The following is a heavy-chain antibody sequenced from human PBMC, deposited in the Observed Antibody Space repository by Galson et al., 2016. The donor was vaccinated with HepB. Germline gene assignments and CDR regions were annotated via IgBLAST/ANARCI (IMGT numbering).Heavy chain of an antibody. CDR2: INPRGGST. CDR3: ARDPGDGYNLPYDY. J-gene: IGHJ4*02. CDR1: GYTFTSYY. V-gene: IGHV1-46*01. D-gene: IGHD5-24*01. Sequence: SVKVSCKASGYTFTSYYMHWVRRAPGQGLEWMGTINPRGGSTGYAQKFQGRVTMTRDTSTSTVYMELSSLRSEDTAVYYCARDPGDGYNLPYDYWGQGTLVTVSS.